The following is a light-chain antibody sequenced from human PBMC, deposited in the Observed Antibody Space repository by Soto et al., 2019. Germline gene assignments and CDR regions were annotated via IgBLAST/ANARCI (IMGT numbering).Light chain of an antibody. Sequence: DIQMTQSPTSLSASVGDRVTITCRARQGIRNFVAWYQQKPGKAPTLLIYAASTLQSGVPSRFSGSGSGTDFTLTINSLQPEDVATYSCQKYSSVPVFGPGTKVEIK. V-gene: IGKV1-27*01. CDR3: QKYSSVPV. CDR2: AAS. CDR1: QGIRNF. J-gene: IGKJ3*01.